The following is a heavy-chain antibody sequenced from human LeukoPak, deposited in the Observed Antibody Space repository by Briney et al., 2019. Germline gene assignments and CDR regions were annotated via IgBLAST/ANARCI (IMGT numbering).Heavy chain of an antibody. V-gene: IGHV5-51*01. CDR1: GYSFTSYW. Sequence: GESLKISCKGSGYSFTSYWIGWVRQMPGKGLEWMGIIYPGDSDTRYSPSFQGQVTISADKSISTAYLQWSSLKASDTAMYYCATLRYNRNDFDRPTNWFDPWGQGTLVTVSS. CDR3: ATLRYNRNDFDRPTNWFDP. D-gene: IGHD1-1*01. J-gene: IGHJ5*02. CDR2: IYPGDSDT.